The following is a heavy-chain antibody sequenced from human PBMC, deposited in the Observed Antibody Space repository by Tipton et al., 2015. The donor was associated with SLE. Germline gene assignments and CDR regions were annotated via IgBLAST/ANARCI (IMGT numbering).Heavy chain of an antibody. CDR3: TVMYGSGSYPFDH. V-gene: IGHV4-38-2*01. CDR2: IYHSGST. CDR1: GYSISSGYY. D-gene: IGHD3-10*01. Sequence: TLSLTCSVSGYSISSGYYWGWIRQPPGKGLGWIGFIYHSGSTYYNPSLRSRVTISVETSKNQFSLKLTSVTAADTAVYYCTVMYGSGSYPFDHWGQGTLVTVSS. J-gene: IGHJ5*02.